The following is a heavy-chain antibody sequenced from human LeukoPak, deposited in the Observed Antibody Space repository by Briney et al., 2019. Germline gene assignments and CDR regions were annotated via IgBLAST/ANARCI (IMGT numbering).Heavy chain of an antibody. CDR1: GFTFRTYG. Sequence: GGSLRLSCVASGFTFRTYGMHWVRQAPGKGLEWVAIIFHDGSGKYYVDSVRGRFTISRDNSKNTVYLQMDSLRLDDTAMYYCVKDRFGDLDSWGQGTLVTVSS. J-gene: IGHJ5*01. CDR3: VKDRFGDLDS. V-gene: IGHV3-30*18. D-gene: IGHD2-21*02. CDR2: IFHDGSGK.